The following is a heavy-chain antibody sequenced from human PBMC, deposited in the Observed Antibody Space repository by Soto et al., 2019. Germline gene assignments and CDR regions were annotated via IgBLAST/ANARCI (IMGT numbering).Heavy chain of an antibody. J-gene: IGHJ4*02. CDR2: IYYSGST. D-gene: IGHD5-12*01. CDR3: ARQTASGYDRIDY. CDR1: GGSISSSSYY. Sequence: PSETLSLTCTVSGGSISSSSYYWGWIRQHPGKGLEWIGSIYYSGSTYYNPSLKSRVTISVDTSKNQFSLKLSSVTAADTAVYYCARQTASGYDRIDYWGQGTLVTVSS. V-gene: IGHV4-39*01.